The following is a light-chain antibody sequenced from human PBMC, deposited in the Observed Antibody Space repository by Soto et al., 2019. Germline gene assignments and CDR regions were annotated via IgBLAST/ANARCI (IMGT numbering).Light chain of an antibody. Sequence: QSVLTQPPSVSGAPGQRVTISCTGSSSNIGAGYDVHWYQQLPGTAPKLLIYGNSNRPSGVPDRFSGSRSGTSACLAITGLQAEDEADYYCQPYDSSMSVVFGGGTKVTVL. CDR3: QPYDSSMSVV. CDR1: SSNIGAGYD. V-gene: IGLV1-40*01. CDR2: GNS. J-gene: IGLJ2*01.